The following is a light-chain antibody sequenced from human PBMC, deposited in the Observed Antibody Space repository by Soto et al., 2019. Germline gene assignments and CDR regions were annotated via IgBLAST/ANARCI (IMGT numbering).Light chain of an antibody. Sequence: QSALTQPASVSGSPGQSITISCTGTSSDVGTYSYVSWYQQHPGKAPKLMIYEVSNRPSGVSNRFSGSKSGNTASLTISGLQAEDEANYYCSSYTTNNTWVFGGGTKLTVL. CDR1: SSDVGTYSY. CDR2: EVS. CDR3: SSYTTNNTWV. J-gene: IGLJ3*02. V-gene: IGLV2-14*01.